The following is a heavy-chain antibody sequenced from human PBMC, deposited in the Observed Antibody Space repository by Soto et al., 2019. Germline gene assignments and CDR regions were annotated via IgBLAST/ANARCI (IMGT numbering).Heavy chain of an antibody. J-gene: IGHJ4*02. CDR3: ARVPDR. Sequence: SETLSLTCTVSGGSISSGGFSWSWIRQPPGKGLEWIGYIYHSGSTYYNPSLKSRVTISVDRSKNQFSLKLSSVTAADAAVYYCARVPDRWGQGTLVTVSS. D-gene: IGHD2-2*01. CDR1: GGSISSGGFS. V-gene: IGHV4-30-2*01. CDR2: IYHSGST.